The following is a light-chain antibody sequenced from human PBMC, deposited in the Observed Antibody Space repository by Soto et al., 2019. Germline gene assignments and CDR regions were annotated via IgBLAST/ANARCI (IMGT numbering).Light chain of an antibody. CDR1: SSNIGAGYY. Sequence: QSVLTQPPSTSGAPGQWVTISCTGSSSNIGAGYYVSWYQQPPGTPPKLLIYLDNDRPSGVPDRFSGSKSGTAASLSLTGLRAHDEAVYDCQSSDNSRRGQVIFGGGTKLTVL. CDR2: LDN. V-gene: IGLV1-40*01. CDR3: QSSDNSRRGQVI. J-gene: IGLJ2*01.